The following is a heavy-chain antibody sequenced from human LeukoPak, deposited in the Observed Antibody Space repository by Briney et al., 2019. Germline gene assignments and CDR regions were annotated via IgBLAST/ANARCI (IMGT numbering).Heavy chain of an antibody. CDR3: ERGVYHLGP. Sequence: TGGSLRLSCAASGFTFSTYAMSWVRQVPGKGLEWVANINEDGSEKYYVGSVKGRFTISRDNAQNSLYLQMNSLRAEDTGVYYCERGVYHLGPWGQGTLVTVSS. V-gene: IGHV3-7*04. CDR2: INEDGSEK. J-gene: IGHJ5*02. D-gene: IGHD2/OR15-2a*01. CDR1: GFTFSTYA.